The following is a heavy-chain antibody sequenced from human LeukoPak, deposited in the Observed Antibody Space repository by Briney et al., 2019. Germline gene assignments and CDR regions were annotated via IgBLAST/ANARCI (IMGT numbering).Heavy chain of an antibody. D-gene: IGHD5-18*01. J-gene: IGHJ4*02. CDR3: ARVAIQLWLYYFDY. V-gene: IGHV3-11*04. CDR1: GFTFSDYY. CDR2: ISSSGSTI. Sequence: GGSLRLSCAASGFTFSDYYMSWIRQAPGKGLEWVSYISSSGSTIYYADSVKGRFTISRDNAKNSLYLQMNSLRAEDTAVYYCARVAIQLWLYYFDYWGQGTLVTVPS.